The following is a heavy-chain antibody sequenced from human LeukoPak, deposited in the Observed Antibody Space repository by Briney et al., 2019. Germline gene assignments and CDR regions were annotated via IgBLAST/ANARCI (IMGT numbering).Heavy chain of an antibody. D-gene: IGHD3-10*01. J-gene: IGHJ4*02. Sequence: ASVKVSFKASGYTFTGYYMHWVRQAPGQGLEWMGWINPNSGGTNYAQKFQGRVTMTRDTSISTAYMELSRLRSDDTAVYYCARGNYGSGSYYNVYWGQGTLVTVSS. V-gene: IGHV1-2*02. CDR2: INPNSGGT. CDR1: GYTFTGYY. CDR3: ARGNYGSGSYYNVY.